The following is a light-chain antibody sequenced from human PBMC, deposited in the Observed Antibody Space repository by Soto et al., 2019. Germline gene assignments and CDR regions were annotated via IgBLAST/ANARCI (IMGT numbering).Light chain of an antibody. CDR1: SSDVGGYNY. CDR3: SSYSVTTTPVL. J-gene: IGLJ2*01. Sequence: QSALTQPASVSGSPGQSVTISCTGTSSDVGGYNYVSWYQQHPGKAPKLMISDVSNRPSGVSNRFSGSKSGNTASLTISGLQAEDEAEYYCSSYSVTTTPVLFGGGTKLTVL. V-gene: IGLV2-14*01. CDR2: DVS.